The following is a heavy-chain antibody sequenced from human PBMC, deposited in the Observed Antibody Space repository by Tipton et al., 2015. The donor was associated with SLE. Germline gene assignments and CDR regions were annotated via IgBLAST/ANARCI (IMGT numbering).Heavy chain of an antibody. CDR3: AREFLNPVTTVHYYFDL. J-gene: IGHJ2*01. CDR2: SYTNENT. CDR1: GGSISSYY. D-gene: IGHD4-11*01. V-gene: IGHV4-4*07. Sequence: TLSLTCTVSGGSISSYYWSWIRQPAGGGLVWIWRSYTNENTNYKPSLTSPVTMSVDTSKNPFPLKLISVTAADTAVYYCAREFLNPVTTVHYYFDLWGRGTLVTVSS.